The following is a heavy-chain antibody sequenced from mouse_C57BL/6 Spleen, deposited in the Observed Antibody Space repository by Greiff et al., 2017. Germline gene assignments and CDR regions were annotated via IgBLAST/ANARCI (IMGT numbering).Heavy chain of an antibody. Sequence: QVHVKQSGAELARPGASVKLSCKASGYTFTSYGISWVKQRTGQGLEWIGEIYPRSGNTYYNEKFKGKATLTADKSSSTAYMELRSLTSEDSAVYFCARSSSPYAMDYWGQGTSVTVSS. CDR1: GYTFTSYG. CDR2: IYPRSGNT. V-gene: IGHV1-81*01. CDR3: ARSSSPYAMDY. J-gene: IGHJ4*01. D-gene: IGHD1-1*01.